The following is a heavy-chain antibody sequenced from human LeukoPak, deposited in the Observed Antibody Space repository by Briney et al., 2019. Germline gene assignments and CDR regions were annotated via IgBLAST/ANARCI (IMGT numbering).Heavy chain of an antibody. CDR3: ARDLDTYGSGSYWLE. Sequence: PGGSLRLSCAAPGFTFSSYGMHRGRQAPGKGLEWVAVICYEENYKYYADSVKGRFTISRDNSKNTLYLQMNSMRAEDTAVYYCARDLDTYGSGSYWLEWGQGTLVTVSS. D-gene: IGHD3-10*01. J-gene: IGHJ4*02. V-gene: IGHV3-33*01. CDR1: GFTFSSYG. CDR2: ICYEENYK.